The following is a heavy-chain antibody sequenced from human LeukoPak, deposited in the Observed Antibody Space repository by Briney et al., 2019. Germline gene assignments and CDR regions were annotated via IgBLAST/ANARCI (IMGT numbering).Heavy chain of an antibody. V-gene: IGHV3-21*04. CDR2: ISSSSSYI. J-gene: IGHJ4*02. CDR3: AKDISSLLGYYDSSGYPDY. Sequence: GGSLRLSCAASGFTFSSYSMNWVRQAPGKGLEWVSSISSSSSYIYYADSVKGRFTISRDNAKNSLYLQMNSLRAEDTALYYCAKDISSLLGYYDSSGYPDYWGQGTLVTVSS. D-gene: IGHD3-22*01. CDR1: GFTFSSYS.